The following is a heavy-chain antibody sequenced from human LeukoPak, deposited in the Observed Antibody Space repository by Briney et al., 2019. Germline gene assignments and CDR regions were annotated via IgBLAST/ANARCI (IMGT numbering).Heavy chain of an antibody. V-gene: IGHV1-46*01. D-gene: IGHD2-21*01. CDR1: GYTFTSSY. CDR3: AIPVDCGGDCYYYPMDV. Sequence: ASVKVSCKASGYTFTSSYIHRVRQAPGQGLEWMGMINPSSGSTTYAQRVQGRVAMTRDTSTSTVYMELSSLRSEDTAVYYCAIPVDCGGDCYYYPMDVWGQGTTVTVSS. CDR2: INPSSGST. J-gene: IGHJ6*02.